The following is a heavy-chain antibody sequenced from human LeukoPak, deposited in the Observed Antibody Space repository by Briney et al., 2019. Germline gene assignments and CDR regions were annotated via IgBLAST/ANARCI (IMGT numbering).Heavy chain of an antibody. CDR2: ISSSGSTI. Sequence: MTGGSLRLSCAASGFTFSDYYMSWIRQAPGKGLEWVSYISSSGSTIYYADSVKGRFTISRDNAKNSLYLQLNSLRAEDTAVYYCARGISSSLDFFDYWGQGTLVTVSS. J-gene: IGHJ4*02. V-gene: IGHV3-11*04. CDR1: GFTFSDYY. CDR3: ARGISSSLDFFDY. D-gene: IGHD6-13*01.